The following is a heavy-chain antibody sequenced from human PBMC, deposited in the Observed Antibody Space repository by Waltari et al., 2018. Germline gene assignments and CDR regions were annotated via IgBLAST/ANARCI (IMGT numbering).Heavy chain of an antibody. D-gene: IGHD5-12*01. CDR1: GGSISSYY. V-gene: IGHV4-59*01. J-gene: IGHJ4*02. CDR3: ARCGYDSFYPFDY. Sequence: QVQLQESGPGLVKPSETLSLTCTVSGGSISSYYWTWIRQSPGRGLEWIGYISYSGNTNYNPSLQGRVTILVDTSKNQFSLRLSSVTAADTAVYYCARCGYDSFYPFDYWGQGTLVTVSS. CDR2: ISYSGNT.